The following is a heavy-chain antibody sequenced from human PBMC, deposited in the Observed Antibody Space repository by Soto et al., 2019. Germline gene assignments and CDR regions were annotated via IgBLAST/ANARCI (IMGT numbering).Heavy chain of an antibody. CDR1: GVNFSSYA. D-gene: IGHD3-22*01. CDR3: AVGRHKTSGSNTWFDP. J-gene: IGHJ5*02. V-gene: IGHV3-23*01. CDR2: ISDTGGGT. Sequence: GGSLRLSCAASGVNFSSYAMNWVRQAPGKGLEWVSTISDTGGGTFYAGSVKGRFTIFRDNSKNTLYLQMHSLRADDSAIYFCAVGRHKTSGSNTWFDPWGRGTLATVSS.